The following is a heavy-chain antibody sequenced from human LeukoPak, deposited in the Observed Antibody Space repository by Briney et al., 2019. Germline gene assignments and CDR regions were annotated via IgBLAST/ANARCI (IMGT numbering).Heavy chain of an antibody. D-gene: IGHD6-13*01. CDR1: GFPFNNYG. CDR3: ARGLYSSSWYLFY. Sequence: GSLRLSCAASGFPFNNYGMHWVRQAPGKGLEWVAVIWYDGSNKYYADSVKGRFTISRDDSKNTLHLQMNTLRAEDTAVYYCARGLYSSSWYLFYWGQGTLVTVSS. CDR2: IWYDGSNK. J-gene: IGHJ4*02. V-gene: IGHV3-33*01.